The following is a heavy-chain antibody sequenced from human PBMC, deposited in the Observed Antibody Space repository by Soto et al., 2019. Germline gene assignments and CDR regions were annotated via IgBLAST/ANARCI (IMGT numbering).Heavy chain of an antibody. CDR2: INAGNGNT. V-gene: IGHV1-3*01. CDR3: ARGVETSSRIVYYYYGMDV. CDR1: GYTFTSYA. D-gene: IGHD6-13*01. J-gene: IGHJ6*02. Sequence: ASVKVSCKASGYTFTSYAMHWVRQAPGQRLEWMGWINAGNGNTKYSQKFQGRVTITRDTSASTAYMELSSLRSEDTAVYYCARGVETSSRIVYYYYGMDVWGQGTTVTVSS.